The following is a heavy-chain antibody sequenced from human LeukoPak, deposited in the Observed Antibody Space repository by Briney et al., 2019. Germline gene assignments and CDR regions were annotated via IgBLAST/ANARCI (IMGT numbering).Heavy chain of an antibody. CDR2: INYSGST. CDR3: ARDPHYGDILNDPFDI. J-gene: IGHJ3*02. CDR1: GGSISRYY. V-gene: IGHV4-59*01. Sequence: SETLSLTCTVSGGSISRYYWSWIRQPPGKGLEWIGYINYSGSTKYNPSLKSRVTISVDTSKNQFSLRLSSVTAADTAVYFCARDPHYGDILNDPFDIWGQGTMVTVSS. D-gene: IGHD4-17*01.